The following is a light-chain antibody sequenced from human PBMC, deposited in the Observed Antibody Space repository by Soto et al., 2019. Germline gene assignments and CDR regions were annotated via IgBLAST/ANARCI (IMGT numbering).Light chain of an antibody. CDR1: QGISHY. CDR2: AAS. V-gene: IGKV1-27*01. Sequence: DIQMTQSPSSLSASVGDRVTITCRASQGISHYLAWYQQKPGKVPKLLIYAASTLQSGVPSRFSVSESGTDFTLTISSLQPEDVSTSSCQKYNSAPLTFGPGTKVEI. CDR3: QKYNSAPLT. J-gene: IGKJ1*01.